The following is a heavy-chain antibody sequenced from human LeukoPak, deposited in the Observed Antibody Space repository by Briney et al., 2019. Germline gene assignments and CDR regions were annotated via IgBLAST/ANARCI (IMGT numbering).Heavy chain of an antibody. CDR1: GYTFTGYY. V-gene: IGHV1-2*02. D-gene: IGHD4-11*01. Sequence: ASVKVSCKASGYTFTGYYMHWVRQAPGQGLEWMGWINPNSGGTNYAQKFQGRVTTTRDTSISTAYMELCRLRSDDTAVYYCARDLPAMTTVTTALGYYFDYWGQGTLVTVSS. J-gene: IGHJ4*02. CDR2: INPNSGGT. CDR3: ARDLPAMTTVTTALGYYFDY.